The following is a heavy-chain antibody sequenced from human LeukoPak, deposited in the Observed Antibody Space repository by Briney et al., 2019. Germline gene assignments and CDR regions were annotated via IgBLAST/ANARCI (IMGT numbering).Heavy chain of an antibody. V-gene: IGHV1-69*05. Sequence: SLKVSCKASGGTFSSYAISWVRQAPGPGLEWMGVIIPIFGTANYAQKFQGRVTITTDESTSTAYMELSSLRSEDTAMYYGARDEASSGYSRWGQGTMVTVSS. CDR3: ARDEASSGYSR. J-gene: IGHJ3*01. D-gene: IGHD3-22*01. CDR2: IIPIFGTA. CDR1: GGTFSSYA.